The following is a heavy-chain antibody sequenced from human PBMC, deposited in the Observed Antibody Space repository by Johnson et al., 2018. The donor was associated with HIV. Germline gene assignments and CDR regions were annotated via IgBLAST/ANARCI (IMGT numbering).Heavy chain of an antibody. J-gene: IGHJ3*02. D-gene: IGHD6-19*01. V-gene: IGHV3-11*04. CDR3: VSVVRMPFSSDWKGFDI. CDR1: GFTFSDYY. CDR2: ISSSGNTM. Sequence: QVQLVESGGGLVNPGGSLRLSCAASGFTFSDYYMSWIRQAPGKGLEWVSYISSSGNTMYYADSVKGRFTISRDNAKNSLFLQLNSLRVGDTGLYYCVSVVRMPFSSDWKGFDIWGQGTLVTVSS.